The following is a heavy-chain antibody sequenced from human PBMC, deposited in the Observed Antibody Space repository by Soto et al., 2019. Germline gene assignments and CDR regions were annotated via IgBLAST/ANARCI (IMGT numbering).Heavy chain of an antibody. J-gene: IGHJ6*02. CDR1: GFTFSTYA. CDR2: LTPSGGEM. Sequence: GGSLRLSCVASGFTFSTYAMSWVRQAPGKGLEWVSALTPSGGEMYYADSVKGRFTISRDNAKNSLYLQMNSLRADDTAVYYCARDIDNRDYYYGLDVWGQGTTVTVSS. CDR3: ARDIDNRDYYYGLDV. D-gene: IGHD1-20*01. V-gene: IGHV3-23*01.